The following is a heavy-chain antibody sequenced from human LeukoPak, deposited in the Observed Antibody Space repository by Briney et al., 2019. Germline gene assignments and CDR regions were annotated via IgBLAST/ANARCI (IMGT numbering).Heavy chain of an antibody. V-gene: IGHV3-30-3*01. CDR3: ARVKGRMITFGGVIGYFDY. CDR2: ISYDGSDK. D-gene: IGHD3-16*02. CDR1: GFTFSSYA. Sequence: PGGSLRLSCAASGFTFSSYAMHWVRQAPGKGLEWVAVISYDGSDKYYADSVTGRFTISRDNSRNTLYLQMNSLRSDDTAVYYCARVKGRMITFGGVIGYFDYWGQGTLVTVSS. J-gene: IGHJ4*02.